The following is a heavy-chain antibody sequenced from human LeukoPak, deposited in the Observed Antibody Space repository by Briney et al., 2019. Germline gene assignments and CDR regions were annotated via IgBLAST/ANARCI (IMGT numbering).Heavy chain of an antibody. D-gene: IGHD3-10*01. CDR3: ARRPRGVIIKTWFDS. J-gene: IGHJ5*01. CDR2: INHSGSA. Sequence: SETLSLTCAVYDGSFSGYYCSWIRQPPGKGLEWIGEINHSGSANYNPSLKSRVTILLDTSKNPFSLNLSSVTAADTAVYYCARRPRGVIIKTWFDSWGQGTLVTVSS. CDR1: DGSFSGYY. V-gene: IGHV4-34*01.